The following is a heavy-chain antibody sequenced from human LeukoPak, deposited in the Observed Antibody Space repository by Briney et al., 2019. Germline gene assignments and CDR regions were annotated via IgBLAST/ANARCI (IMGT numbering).Heavy chain of an antibody. CDR3: ARAVKTRTYWFDP. V-gene: IGHV4-34*01. CDR1: GRSFSGHY. J-gene: IGHJ5*02. D-gene: IGHD3-16*02. CDR2: ITHSGST. Sequence: PSETLSLTCAAYGRSFSGHYWRWIRQPPGKGLEWIGEITHSGSTNYNPSPKSGVAISVDTSKNEFSLKLSSVTAADAAVYDGARAVKTRTYWFDPWGQGTLVTVSS.